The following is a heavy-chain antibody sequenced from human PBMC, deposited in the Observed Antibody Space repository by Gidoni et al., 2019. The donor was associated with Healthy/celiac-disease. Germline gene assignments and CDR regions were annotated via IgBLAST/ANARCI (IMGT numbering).Heavy chain of an antibody. J-gene: IGHJ4*02. CDR1: GFTFSSSA. CDR2: ISGSGGST. Sequence: EVQLLESGGGLVQPGGSLRLSCAASGFTFSSSAMSWVRQAPGKGLEWVSAISGSGGSTYYADSVKGRFTISRDNSKNTLYLQMNSLRAEDTAVYYCANIGVAAATIDYWGQGTLVTVSS. CDR3: ANIGVAAATIDY. D-gene: IGHD6-13*01. V-gene: IGHV3-23*01.